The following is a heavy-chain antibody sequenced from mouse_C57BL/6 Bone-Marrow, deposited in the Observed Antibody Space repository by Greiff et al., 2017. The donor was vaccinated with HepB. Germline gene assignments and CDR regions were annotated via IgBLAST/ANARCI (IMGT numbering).Heavy chain of an antibody. CDR3: AKGLLRFDY. V-gene: IGHV3-6*01. CDR2: ISYDGSN. D-gene: IGHD1-1*01. J-gene: IGHJ2*01. CDR1: GYSITSGYY. Sequence: EVQLVESGPGLVKPSQSLSLTCSVTGYSITSGYYWNWIRQFPGNKLEWMGYISYDGSNNYNPSLKNRISITRDTSKNQFFLKLNSVTTEDTATYYCAKGLLRFDYWGQGTTLTVSS.